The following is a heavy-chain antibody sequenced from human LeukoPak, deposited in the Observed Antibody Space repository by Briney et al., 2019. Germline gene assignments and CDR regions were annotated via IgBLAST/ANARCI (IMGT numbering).Heavy chain of an antibody. Sequence: PGGSLSLSCAVSEFTVSGNYMSWVRQAPGKGLEWVSVIYSGGSIYYADSVKGRFTFSRDNSKNTLYLQTNSLRAEDTAVYYCARISSLNYYFDYWGQGTLVTVSS. V-gene: IGHV3-66*01. CDR3: ARISSLNYYFDY. CDR1: EFTVSGNY. CDR2: IYSGGSI. J-gene: IGHJ4*02. D-gene: IGHD5/OR15-5a*01.